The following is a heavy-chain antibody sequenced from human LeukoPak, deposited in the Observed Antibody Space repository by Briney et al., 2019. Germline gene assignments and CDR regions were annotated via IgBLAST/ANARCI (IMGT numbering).Heavy chain of an antibody. D-gene: IGHD4-17*01. V-gene: IGHV3-48*03. CDR2: ISSSGSTM. J-gene: IGHJ4*02. CDR3: AKGLTYGDLDY. Sequence: PGGSLRLSCAASGFTFSSYEMNWVRQAPGKGLEWVSYISSSGSTMYYADSVKGRFTISRDNSKNTLYLQMNSLRAEDTAVYYCAKGLTYGDLDYWGQGTLVTVSS. CDR1: GFTFSSYE.